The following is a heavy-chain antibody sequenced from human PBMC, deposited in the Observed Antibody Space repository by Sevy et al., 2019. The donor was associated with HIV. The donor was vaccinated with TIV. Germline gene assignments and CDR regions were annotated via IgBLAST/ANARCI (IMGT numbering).Heavy chain of an antibody. D-gene: IGHD3-9*01. Sequence: GGSLRLSCTTSGFTFDDYAMSWFRQAPGKGLEWVAFITRNSYEAYGGTTEYAATVKGRFIISRDDSKSIAYLQMTSLKTEDTAVYHCTRGLVTADTQEYFFDYWSQGNLVTVYS. CDR1: GFTFDDYA. J-gene: IGHJ4*02. V-gene: IGHV3-49*03. CDR3: TRGLVTADTQEYFFDY. CDR2: ITRNSYEAYGGTT.